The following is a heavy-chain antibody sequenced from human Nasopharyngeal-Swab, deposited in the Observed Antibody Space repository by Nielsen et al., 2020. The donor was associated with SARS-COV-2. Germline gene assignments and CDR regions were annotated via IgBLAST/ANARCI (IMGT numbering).Heavy chain of an antibody. V-gene: IGHV3-48*03. Sequence: VRQAPGKGLEWISYISSTGTTIYYADSVKGRFTISRDNAKNSLFLQMNSLRAEDTALYYCAREMGYSYGWDHWGQGTLVTVSS. CDR2: ISSTGTTI. CDR3: AREMGYSYGWDH. D-gene: IGHD5-18*01. J-gene: IGHJ4*02.